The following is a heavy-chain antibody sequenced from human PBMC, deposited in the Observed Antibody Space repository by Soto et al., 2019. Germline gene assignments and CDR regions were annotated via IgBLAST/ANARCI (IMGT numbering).Heavy chain of an antibody. CDR2: INQSGNT. J-gene: IGHJ6*02. CDR3: ARPSYALNWDFHYGMQV. D-gene: IGHD2-2*01. V-gene: IGHV4-34*01. Sequence: QVHLQQWGAGVLKPSETLSLTCAVSGGSFSGYYWTWIRQIPGKGLEWIGEINQSGNTKYNPSLMSRVTMSVDTSRNQFSLKLRSVTAADTAVYYCARPSYALNWDFHYGMQVRGQGTSVTVSS. CDR1: GGSFSGYY.